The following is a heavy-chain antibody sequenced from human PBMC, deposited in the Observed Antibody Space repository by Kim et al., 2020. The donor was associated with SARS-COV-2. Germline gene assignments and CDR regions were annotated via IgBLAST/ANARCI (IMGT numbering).Heavy chain of an antibody. J-gene: IGHJ5*02. D-gene: IGHD2-15*01. CDR2: IYYSGST. Sequence: SETLSLTCTVSGGSISSGGYYWSWIRQHPGKGLEWIGYIYYSGSTYYNPSLKSRVTISVDTSKNQFSLKLSSVTAADTAVYYCARGVVAATPGWFDPWGQGTLVTVSS. V-gene: IGHV4-31*03. CDR1: GGSISSGGYY. CDR3: ARGVVAATPGWFDP.